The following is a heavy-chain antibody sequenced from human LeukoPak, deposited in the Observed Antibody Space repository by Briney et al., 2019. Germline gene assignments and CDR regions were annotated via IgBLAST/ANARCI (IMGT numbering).Heavy chain of an antibody. J-gene: IGHJ4*02. Sequence: ASVKVSCKXSGYTFTSYDINWVRQATGQGLERMGWMNPNSGNTGYAQKFQGRVTMTRNTSISTAYMELSSLRSEDTAVYYCARGRARSSDCSSTSCYDASFDYWGQGTLVTVSS. CDR1: GYTFTSYD. CDR3: ARGRARSSDCSSTSCYDASFDY. CDR2: MNPNSGNT. D-gene: IGHD2-2*01. V-gene: IGHV1-8*01.